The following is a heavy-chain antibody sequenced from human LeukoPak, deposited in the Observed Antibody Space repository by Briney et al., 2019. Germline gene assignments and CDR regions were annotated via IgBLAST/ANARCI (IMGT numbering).Heavy chain of an antibody. D-gene: IGHD3-9*01. V-gene: IGHV3-30*02. Sequence: TGGSLRLSCAASGFTFSSYGMHWVRQAPGKGLEWVAFIRYDGSNKYYADSVKGRFTISRDNSKNTLYLQMNSLRAEDTAVYYCARGRLVRPPGYDYWGQGTLVTVSS. CDR2: IRYDGSNK. J-gene: IGHJ4*02. CDR1: GFTFSSYG. CDR3: ARGRLVRPPGYDY.